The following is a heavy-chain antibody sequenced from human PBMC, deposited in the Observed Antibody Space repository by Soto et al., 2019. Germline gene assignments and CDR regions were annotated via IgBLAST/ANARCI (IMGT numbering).Heavy chain of an antibody. CDR1: GFTFSSYA. V-gene: IGHV3-23*01. D-gene: IGHD6-13*01. CDR2: VTGSGGTT. J-gene: IGHJ4*02. CDR3: AKRYGSTWYYFDY. Sequence: PGGSLRLSCAASGFTFSSYAMSWVRQAPGKGLEWVSDVTGSGGTTYYADSVKGRFTISRDNSKNTLYLQMNSLRAEDTAVYYCAKRYGSTWYYFDYWGQGTLVTVSS.